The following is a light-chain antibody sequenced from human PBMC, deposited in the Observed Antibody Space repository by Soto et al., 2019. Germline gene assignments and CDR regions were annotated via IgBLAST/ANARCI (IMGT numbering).Light chain of an antibody. CDR3: RQSYSTPRT. J-gene: IGKJ1*01. V-gene: IGKV1-39*01. CDR2: AAS. Sequence: DIQMTQSPSTLSASVGDRVTITSRASQSISSYLNWYQQKPGKAPKLLIYAASSLQSGVPSRFSGSGSGTDFTLTISSLQPEDFATYYCRQSYSTPRTFGQGTKVDIK. CDR1: QSISSY.